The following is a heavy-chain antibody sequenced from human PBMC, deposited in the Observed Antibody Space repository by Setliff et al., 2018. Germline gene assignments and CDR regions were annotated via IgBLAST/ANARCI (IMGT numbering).Heavy chain of an antibody. J-gene: IGHJ4*02. V-gene: IGHV3-23*01. CDR3: ARDQARWLVAAGTFDY. D-gene: IGHD1-1*01. Sequence: PGGSLRLSCAASGFVFSNFAMNWVRQAPGKGLEWVSTISGGGTNMDYADSAKGRFTIPRDNSNSEVFLQMDSLRAEDTAVYYCARDQARWLVAAGTFDYWGLGALVTVSS. CDR1: GFVFSNFA. CDR2: ISGGGTNM.